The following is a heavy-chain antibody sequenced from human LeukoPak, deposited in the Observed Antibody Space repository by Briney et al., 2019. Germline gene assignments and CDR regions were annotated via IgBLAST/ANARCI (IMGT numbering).Heavy chain of an antibody. D-gene: IGHD1-26*01. CDR2: INPSGGST. V-gene: IGHV1-46*01. CDR3: AREPHAWYSGTSKPNNDPFDI. Sequence: ASVKVSCKASGYTFTSYYMHWVRQAPGQGLEWMGIINPSGGSTSYAQKFQGRVTMTRDTSTSTVYMELSSLRSEDTAVYYCAREPHAWYSGTSKPNNDPFDIWGQGTMVTVSS. CDR1: GYTFTSYY. J-gene: IGHJ3*02.